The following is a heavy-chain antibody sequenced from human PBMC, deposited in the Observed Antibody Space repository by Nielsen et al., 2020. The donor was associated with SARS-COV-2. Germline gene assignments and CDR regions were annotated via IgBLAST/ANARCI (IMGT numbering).Heavy chain of an antibody. V-gene: IGHV1-3*01. CDR3: ARRQWFGELRD. D-gene: IGHD3-10*01. Sequence: ASVKVSCKASGFVLTYYAVHWVRQAPGQGLEWVGWINPGNGDTKYSQKFQGRVSLTRDTPATTAYMELGSLTSEDTAVYYCARRQWFGELRDWGQGTLVTVSS. CDR2: INPGNGDT. J-gene: IGHJ4*02. CDR1: GFVLTYYA.